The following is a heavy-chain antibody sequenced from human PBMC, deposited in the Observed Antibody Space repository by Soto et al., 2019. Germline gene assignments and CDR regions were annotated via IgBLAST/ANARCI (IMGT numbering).Heavy chain of an antibody. Sequence: GGSLRLSCAASGFTFSSYAMSWVRQAPGKGLEWFSAISGSGGSTYYADSVKGRFTISRDNSKNTLYLQMNSLRAEDTAVYYCAKDRQGTSLIPLAVSYNWFDPWGQGTLVTVSS. J-gene: IGHJ5*02. CDR2: ISGSGGST. CDR3: AKDRQGTSLIPLAVSYNWFDP. D-gene: IGHD2-21*01. V-gene: IGHV3-23*01. CDR1: GFTFSSYA.